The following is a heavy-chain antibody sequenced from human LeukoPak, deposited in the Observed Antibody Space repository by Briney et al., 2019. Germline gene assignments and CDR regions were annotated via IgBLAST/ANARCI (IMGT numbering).Heavy chain of an antibody. J-gene: IGHJ4*02. CDR1: GFTFSSYA. D-gene: IGHD3-10*01. Sequence: PGGSLRLSCAASGFTFSSYAMHWVRQAPGKGLEWVAVISYDGSNKYYADSVKGRFTISRDNSKNTLYLQMNSLRAEDTAVYYCAKDSGVLWFGETRVFDYWGQGTLVTVSS. CDR3: AKDSGVLWFGETRVFDY. V-gene: IGHV3-30-3*01. CDR2: ISYDGSNK.